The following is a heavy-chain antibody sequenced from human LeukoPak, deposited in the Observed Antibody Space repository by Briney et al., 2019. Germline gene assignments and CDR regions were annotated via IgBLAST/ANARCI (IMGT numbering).Heavy chain of an antibody. CDR2: INHDGNDI. J-gene: IGHJ3*02. Sequence: PGGSLTLSCAASGFTFSTHSMNWVRQAPGKGLEWVSYINHDGNDIYYGESVKGRFTIFRDNAKNSLYLQIHTLRAEDTAVYYCAGDGTGVLPGDAFDIWSQGTMATVPS. D-gene: IGHD1-1*01. V-gene: IGHV3-21*05. CDR3: AGDGTGVLPGDAFDI. CDR1: GFTFSTHS.